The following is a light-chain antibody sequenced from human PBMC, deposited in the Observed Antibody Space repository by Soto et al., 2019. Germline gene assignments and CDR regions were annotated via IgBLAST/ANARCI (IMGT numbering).Light chain of an antibody. J-gene: IGKJ5*01. CDR3: QQFNSYPIT. CDR2: DVS. V-gene: IGKV1-13*02. Sequence: AIQLTQSPSSLSASVGDSATITCGASQAVRGALAWYQQKPGKAPKILIYDVSVLESGVPTRFSGSGSGTDFTLTITSLQPVDFATYYCQQFNSYPITFGQGTRLEIK. CDR1: QAVRGA.